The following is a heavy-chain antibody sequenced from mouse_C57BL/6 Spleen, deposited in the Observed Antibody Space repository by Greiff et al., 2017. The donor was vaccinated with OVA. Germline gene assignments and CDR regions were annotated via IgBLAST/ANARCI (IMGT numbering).Heavy chain of an antibody. V-gene: IGHV1-50*01. CDR1: GYTFTSYW. D-gene: IGHD2-4*01. CDR3: AYTLYDYDEGV. CDR2: IDPSDSYT. J-gene: IGHJ1*03. Sequence: VQLQQPGAELVKPGASVKLSCKASGYTFTSYWMQWVKQRPGQGLEWIGEIDPSDSYTNYNQKFKGKATLTVDTSSSSAYMQLSSLTSEDSAVYYCAYTLYDYDEGVWGTGTTVTVSS.